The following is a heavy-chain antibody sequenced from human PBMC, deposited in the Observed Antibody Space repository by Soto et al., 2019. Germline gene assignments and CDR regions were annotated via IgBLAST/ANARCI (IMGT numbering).Heavy chain of an antibody. CDR1: GFTFNTYW. Sequence: EVQLVESGGGLVQPGGSLTLSCAASGFTFNTYWVHWVRQAPGKGVVWVSRINPDGRVTNYADSVKGRFTISRDNAQNTLYLPMNSLTPDDTAVYYCARVGQGAWYFDIWGRGTLVTVSS. D-gene: IGHD1-26*01. CDR2: INPDGRVT. CDR3: ARVGQGAWYFDI. V-gene: IGHV3-74*01. J-gene: IGHJ2*01.